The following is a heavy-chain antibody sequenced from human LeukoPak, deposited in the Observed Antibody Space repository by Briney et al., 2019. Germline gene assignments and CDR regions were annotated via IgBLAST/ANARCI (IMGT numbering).Heavy chain of an antibody. CDR1: GASINTRTYY. CDR3: ARGVVVLNNIMGGWEY. CDR2: IYYTGNT. D-gene: IGHD6-19*01. Sequence: SSETLSLTCAVSGASINTRTYYWGWIRQPPGKTLEWIGTIYYTGNTYYNPSLKSRLTMSIDTSRNQFSLRLTSVTAADTAVYYCARGVVVLNNIMGGWEYWGPRTPVTVSS. V-gene: IGHV4-39*07. J-gene: IGHJ4*02.